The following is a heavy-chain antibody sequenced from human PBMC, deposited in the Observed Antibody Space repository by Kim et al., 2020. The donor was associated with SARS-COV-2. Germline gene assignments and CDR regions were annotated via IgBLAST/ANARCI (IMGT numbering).Heavy chain of an antibody. D-gene: IGHD5-18*01. CDR2: INHSGST. Sequence: SETLSLTCAVYGGCFSDYYWSWIRQPPGKGLEWIGEINHSGSTNYNPSLKSRVTISIDTSKNHFSLKLSSGTAADTAIYYCARVGDTAMAPVSHWGQGTLVTVSS. V-gene: IGHV4-34*01. J-gene: IGHJ4*02. CDR3: ARVGDTAMAPVSH. CDR1: GGCFSDYY.